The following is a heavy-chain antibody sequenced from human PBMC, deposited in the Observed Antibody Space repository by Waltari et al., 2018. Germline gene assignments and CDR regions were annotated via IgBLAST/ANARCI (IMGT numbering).Heavy chain of an antibody. CDR1: GFTVSSNY. Sequence: EVQLVESGGGLVQPGGSLRLSCAASGFTVSSNYMSWVRQAPGKGLEWVSVIYSGGSTYYADCVKGRFTISRHNSKNTLYLQMNSLRAEDTAVYYCVREWLGEDYYDSSGWSWGQGTLVTVSS. V-gene: IGHV3-53*04. CDR3: VREWLGEDYYDSSGWS. D-gene: IGHD3-22*01. J-gene: IGHJ4*02. CDR2: IYSGGST.